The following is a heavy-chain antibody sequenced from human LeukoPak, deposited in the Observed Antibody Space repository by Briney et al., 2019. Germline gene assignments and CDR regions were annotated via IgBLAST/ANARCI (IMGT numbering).Heavy chain of an antibody. CDR3: ARGTGWPQFDY. V-gene: IGHV6-1*01. CDR1: GDSVSRDSIA. J-gene: IGHJ4*02. CDR2: TYYKSAWYS. D-gene: IGHD6-19*01. Sequence: SQTLSLTCAISGDSVSRDSIAWNWIRQSPSRGLEWLGRTYYKSAWYSDYAVSVKGRITINPDTSKNQFSLQLNSVTPEDTAVYYCARGTGWPQFDYWGQGTLVTVSS.